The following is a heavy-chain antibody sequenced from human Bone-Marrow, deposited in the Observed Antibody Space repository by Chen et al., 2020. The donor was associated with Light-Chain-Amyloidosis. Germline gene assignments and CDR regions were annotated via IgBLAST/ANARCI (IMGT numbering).Heavy chain of an antibody. Sequence: EVQLEQSGPEVKKPGESLKISCMGSGYTFPNYWIGWVRQMPGKGRGWMGVIYPYDPDARYSPSFEGQVTISADKSITTAYLQWRSLKASDTAMYYCARRRDGYNFDYWGQGTLVTVSS. D-gene: IGHD5-12*01. V-gene: IGHV5-51*01. CDR1: GYTFPNYW. CDR3: ARRRDGYNFDY. CDR2: IYPYDPDA. J-gene: IGHJ4*02.